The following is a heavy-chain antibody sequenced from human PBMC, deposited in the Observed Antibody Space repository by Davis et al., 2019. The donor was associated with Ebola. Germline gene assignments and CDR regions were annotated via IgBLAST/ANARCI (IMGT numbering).Heavy chain of an antibody. CDR1: GFTFSSYA. V-gene: IGHV3-23*01. CDR2: ISGSGGST. Sequence: PGGSLRLSCAASGFTFSSYAMHWVRQAPGKGLEWVSAISGSGGSTYYADSVKGRFTISRDNSKNTLYLQMNSLRAEDTAVYYCAKDVPTSRWDRLALGLGDYFDYWGQGTLVTVSS. D-gene: IGHD1-26*01. CDR3: AKDVPTSRWDRLALGLGDYFDY. J-gene: IGHJ4*02.